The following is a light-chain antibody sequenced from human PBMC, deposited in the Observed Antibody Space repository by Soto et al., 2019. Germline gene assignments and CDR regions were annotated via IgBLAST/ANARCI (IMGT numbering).Light chain of an antibody. V-gene: IGKV4-1*01. CDR1: QSVLYNSNSKNY. CDR3: QQYYSPPLT. Sequence: DIVMTQSPDSLAVSLGERATINCKSSQSVLYNSNSKNYLAWYQQKVGQPPKLLIYWASTRESGVPDRFSGSGSGTDFTLTISSLQAEDVAVYYSQQYYSPPLTFGGGTKVDIK. CDR2: WAS. J-gene: IGKJ4*01.